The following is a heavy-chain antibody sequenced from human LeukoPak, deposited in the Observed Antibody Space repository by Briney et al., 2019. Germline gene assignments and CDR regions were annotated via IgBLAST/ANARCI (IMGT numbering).Heavy chain of an antibody. J-gene: IGHJ4*02. V-gene: IGHV5-51*01. D-gene: IGHD3-3*01. Sequence: GESLKISCQGSGDSFTSYWIGWVRQMPGKGLEWMGIIYPGDSDTRYSPSFQGQVTISADKSISTAYLQWSSLKASDTAMYYCARRQRYYDFWSGYLQYYFDYWGQGTLVTVSS. CDR3: ARRQRYYDFWSGYLQYYFDY. CDR2: IYPGDSDT. CDR1: GDSFTSYW.